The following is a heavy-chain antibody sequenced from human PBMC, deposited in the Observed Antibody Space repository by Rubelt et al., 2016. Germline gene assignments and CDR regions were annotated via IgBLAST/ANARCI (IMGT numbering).Heavy chain of an antibody. V-gene: IGHV4-4*02. Sequence: QVQLQESGPGLVKPSGTLSLTCTVSGGSISSSNCWSWVRQPPGKGLEWIGEMYYGGSTNYNPSLKSRVTISLDKIKNQVSLKLTSVTAADTAVYYCATYGRRDYSYYHGMDVWGQGTTVTVSS. J-gene: IGHJ6*02. D-gene: IGHD4-17*01. CDR2: MYYGGST. CDR1: GGSISSSNC. CDR3: ATYGRRDYSYYHGMDV.